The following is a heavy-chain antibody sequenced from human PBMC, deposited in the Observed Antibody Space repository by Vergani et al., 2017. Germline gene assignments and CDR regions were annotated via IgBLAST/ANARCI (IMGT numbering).Heavy chain of an antibody. V-gene: IGHV1-46*01. CDR2: INPSGGST. J-gene: IGHJ4*02. CDR1: GGTFSSYA. Sequence: QVQLVQSGAEVKKPGSSVKVSCKASGGTFSSYAISWVRQAPGQGLEWMGIINPSGGSTSYAQKFQGRVTMTRDTSTSTVYMELSSLRSEDTAVYYCARGDYVWGSYRYCNYWGQGTLVTVSS. D-gene: IGHD3-16*02. CDR3: ARGDYVWGSYRYCNY.